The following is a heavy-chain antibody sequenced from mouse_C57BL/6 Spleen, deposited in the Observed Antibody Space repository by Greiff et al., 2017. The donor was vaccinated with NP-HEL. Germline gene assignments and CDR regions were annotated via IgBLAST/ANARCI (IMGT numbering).Heavy chain of an antibody. Sequence: QVQLQQPGAELVKPGASVKLSCKASGYTFTSYWMHWVKQRPGRGLEWIGRIDPNSGGTKYNEKFKSKATLTVDKPSSTAYMQLSSLTSEDSADYYCARFQLTSTTVPYYFDYWGQGTTLTVSS. J-gene: IGHJ2*01. CDR3: ARFQLTSTTVPYYFDY. CDR1: GYTFTSYW. V-gene: IGHV1-72*01. CDR2: IDPNSGGT. D-gene: IGHD1-1*01.